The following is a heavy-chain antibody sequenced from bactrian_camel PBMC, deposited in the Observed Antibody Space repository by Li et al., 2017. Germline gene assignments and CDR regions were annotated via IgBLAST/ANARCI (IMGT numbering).Heavy chain of an antibody. D-gene: IGHD1*01. Sequence: QVQLVESGGGSVQPGGSLRLSCAASGFTFSIYYMSWIRQAPGKGLEWVSSIYTGDYTGTYYADSVKGRFTVARDNAKNTVYLEMNSLKPEDTAVYYCVKPNPGARGGFDHWGQGTQVTVS. CDR1: GFTFSIYY. CDR3: VKPNPGARGGFDH. CDR2: IYTGDYTGT. V-gene: IGHV3-2*01. J-gene: IGHJ4*01.